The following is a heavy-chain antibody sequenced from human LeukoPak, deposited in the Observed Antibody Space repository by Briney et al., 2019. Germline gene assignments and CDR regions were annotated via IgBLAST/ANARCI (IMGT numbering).Heavy chain of an antibody. CDR1: GFTFSSYS. Sequence: AGGSLRLSCAASGFTFSSYSMNWVRQAPGKGLEWVSYINSGSRTIYYADSVKGRFTVSRDNAKNSLYLQMKSLRAEDTAIYYCARGLHSRLYDSSGYYPYWGQGTLVTVSS. D-gene: IGHD3-22*01. J-gene: IGHJ4*02. CDR2: INSGSRTI. V-gene: IGHV3-48*01. CDR3: ARGLHSRLYDSSGYYPY.